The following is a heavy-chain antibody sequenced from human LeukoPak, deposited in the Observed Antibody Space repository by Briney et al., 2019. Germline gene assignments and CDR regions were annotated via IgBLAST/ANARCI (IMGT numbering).Heavy chain of an antibody. CDR2: IRYDGSNK. J-gene: IGHJ4*02. V-gene: IGHV3-30*02. Sequence: GGSLRLSCAASGFTFSSYGMHWVRQAPGKGLEWVAFIRYDGSNKYYADSVKGRFTISRDNSKNTLYLQMNSLRSEDTAVYYCARVPSRYSGYEYDYWGQGTLVTVSS. CDR3: ARVPSRYSGYEYDY. D-gene: IGHD5-12*01. CDR1: GFTFSSYG.